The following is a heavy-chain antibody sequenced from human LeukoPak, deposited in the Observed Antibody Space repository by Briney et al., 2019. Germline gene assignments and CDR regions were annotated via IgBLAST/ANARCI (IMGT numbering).Heavy chain of an antibody. D-gene: IGHD3-22*01. Sequence: SETLSLTCTVSGGSISSYYWSWIRQPAGKGLEWIGRIYTSGSTNYNPSLKSRVTISVDTSKNQFSLKLSSVTAADTAVYYCARPNYYDSSGYYYPFGYWGQGALVTVSS. CDR3: ARPNYYDSSGYYYPFGY. V-gene: IGHV4-4*07. CDR2: IYTSGST. J-gene: IGHJ4*02. CDR1: GGSISSYY.